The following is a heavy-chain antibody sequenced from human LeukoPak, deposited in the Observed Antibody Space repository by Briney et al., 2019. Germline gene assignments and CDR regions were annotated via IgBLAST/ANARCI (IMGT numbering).Heavy chain of an antibody. D-gene: IGHD6-13*01. CDR3: ARAGIAAAGSTTNWFDP. CDR1: GYTFTGYY. Sequence: ASLKVSCKASGYTFTGYYMHWVRQAPGQGLEWMGWINPNSGGTNYAQKFQGRVTMTRDTSISTAYMELSRLRSDDTAVYYCARAGIAAAGSTTNWFDPWGQGTLVTVSS. J-gene: IGHJ5*02. V-gene: IGHV1-2*02. CDR2: INPNSGGT.